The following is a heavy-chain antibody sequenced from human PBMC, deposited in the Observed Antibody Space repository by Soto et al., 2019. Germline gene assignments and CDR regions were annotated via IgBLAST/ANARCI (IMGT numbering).Heavy chain of an antibody. J-gene: IGHJ4*02. CDR2: IYYSGST. D-gene: IGHD3-10*01. CDR3: ARDRFGMGFDY. V-gene: IGHV4-59*01. CDR1: GGSISSYY. Sequence: SETLSLTCTVSGGSISSYYWSWIRQPPGKGLEWIGYIYYSGSTNYNPSLKSRVTISVDTSKNQFSLKLSSVTAADTAVYYCARDRFGMGFDYWGQGTLVTVPQ.